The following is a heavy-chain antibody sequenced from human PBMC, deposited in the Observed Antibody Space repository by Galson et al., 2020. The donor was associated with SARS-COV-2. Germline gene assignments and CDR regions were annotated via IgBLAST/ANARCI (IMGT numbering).Heavy chain of an antibody. CDR3: ARRLFPVWGGLWDYYYGMDV. CDR2: IYPGDSDT. J-gene: IGHJ6*02. D-gene: IGHD3-10*01. V-gene: IGHV5-51*01. Sequence: GESLKISCKGSGYSFTSYWIGWVRQMPGKGLEWMGIIYPGDSDTRYSPSFQGQVTISADKSISTAYLQWSSLKASDTAMYYWARRLFPVWGGLWDYYYGMDVWGQGTTVTVSS. CDR1: GYSFTSYW.